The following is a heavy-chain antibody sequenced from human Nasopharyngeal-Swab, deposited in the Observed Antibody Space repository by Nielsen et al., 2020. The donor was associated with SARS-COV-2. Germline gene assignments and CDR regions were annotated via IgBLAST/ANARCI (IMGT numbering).Heavy chain of an antibody. D-gene: IGHD1-26*01. CDR3: ARSVGSFYGQGAFDI. J-gene: IGHJ3*02. V-gene: IGHV3-49*01. CDR1: GFTFGDYA. CDR2: IRSKTYGGAP. Sequence: GGSLRLSCTTSGFTFGDYAMSWFRQAPGKGLEWVGFIRSKTYGGAPEYAASVKGGFTISRDGAESIAYLQMNSLETEDTGVYYCARSVGSFYGQGAFDIWGQGTMVT.